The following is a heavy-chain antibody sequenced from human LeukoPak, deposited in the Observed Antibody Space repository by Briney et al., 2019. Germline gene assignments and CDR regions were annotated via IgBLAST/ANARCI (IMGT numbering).Heavy chain of an antibody. CDR1: GFTFSSYG. Sequence: PGGSLRLSCAASGFTFSSYGMHWVRQAPGKGLEWVAVIWYDGSNKYYADSVKGRFTISRDNSKNTPYLQMNSLRAEDTAVYYCAKEGELMTYNWFDPWGQGTRVTVSS. J-gene: IGHJ5*02. D-gene: IGHD3-16*01. CDR3: AKEGELMTYNWFDP. V-gene: IGHV3-33*06. CDR2: IWYDGSNK.